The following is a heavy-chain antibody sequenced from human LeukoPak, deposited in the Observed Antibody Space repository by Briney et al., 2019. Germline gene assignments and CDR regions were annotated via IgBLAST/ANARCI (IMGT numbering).Heavy chain of an antibody. CDR2: IRYDGSNK. CDR3: AKKGPESNYYDSSGYYSTGFDY. Sequence: GSLRLSCAASGFTFSSYGMHWVRQAPGKGLEWVAFIRYDGSNKYYADSVKGRFTISRDNSKNTLYLQMNSLRAEDTAVYYRAKKGPESNYYDSSGYYSTGFDYWGQGTLVTVSS. CDR1: GFTFSSYG. D-gene: IGHD3-22*01. J-gene: IGHJ4*02. V-gene: IGHV3-30*02.